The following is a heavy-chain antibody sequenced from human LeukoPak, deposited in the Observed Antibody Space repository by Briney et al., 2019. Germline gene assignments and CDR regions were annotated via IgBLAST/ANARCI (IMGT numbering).Heavy chain of an antibody. CDR2: ISGSGGST. CDR3: ARRGDGGRSFDY. D-gene: IGHD4-23*01. V-gene: IGHV3-23*01. CDR1: GFIFSNYA. Sequence: PGGSLRLSCAVSGFIFSNYAMNWVRQAPGKGLEWVSAISGSGGSTYYADSVKGRFTISRDNSKNMLYLQMNSLRAEDTALYYCARRGDGGRSFDYWGQGTLVTVSS. J-gene: IGHJ4*02.